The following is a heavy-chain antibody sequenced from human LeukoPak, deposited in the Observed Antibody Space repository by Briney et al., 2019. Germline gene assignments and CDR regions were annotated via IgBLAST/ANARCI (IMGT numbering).Heavy chain of an antibody. CDR1: GFIFSTYW. V-gene: IGHV3-7*01. J-gene: IGHJ3*02. D-gene: IGHD3-22*01. CDR2: IKQDGSEK. Sequence: GGSLRLSCAASGFIFSTYWMSWVRQAPGKGLEWVANIKQDGSEKYYVDSVKGRLTISRDNAKNSLYLQMNSLRAEDTAVYYCARDRGTYYYDSSSHYDGFDIWGQGTMVTVSS. CDR3: ARDRGTYYYDSSSHYDGFDI.